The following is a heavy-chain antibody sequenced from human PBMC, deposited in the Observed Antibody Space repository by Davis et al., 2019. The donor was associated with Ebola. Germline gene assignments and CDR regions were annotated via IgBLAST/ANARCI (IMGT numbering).Heavy chain of an antibody. Sequence: AASVKVSCKASGYTFISYGISWVRQAPGQGLEWMGIINPSGGGTSYAQKFQGRIAMTRDTSTSTVYMELSSLRSEDTAVYYCAREMATDLFYYGMDVWGKGTTVTVSS. CDR1: GYTFISYG. J-gene: IGHJ6*04. CDR3: AREMATDLFYYGMDV. CDR2: INPSGGGT. V-gene: IGHV1-46*01. D-gene: IGHD5-24*01.